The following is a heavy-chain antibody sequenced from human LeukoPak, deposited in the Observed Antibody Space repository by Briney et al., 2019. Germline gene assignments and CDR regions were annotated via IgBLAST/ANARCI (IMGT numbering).Heavy chain of an antibody. CDR2: ISSSSSTL. CDR1: GFTFSSYS. J-gene: IGHJ3*02. Sequence: PGGSLRLSCAASGFTFSSYSMNWVRQAPGKGLEWVPYISSSSSTLYYADSVKGRFTISRDNAKNSLYLQMNSLRAEDTAVYYCARDACLVGACGYAFDIWGQGTMVTVSS. D-gene: IGHD1-26*01. V-gene: IGHV3-48*01. CDR3: ARDACLVGACGYAFDI.